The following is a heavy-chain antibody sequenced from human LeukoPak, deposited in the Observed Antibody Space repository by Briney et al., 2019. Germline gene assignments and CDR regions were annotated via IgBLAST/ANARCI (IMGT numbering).Heavy chain of an antibody. CDR3: ARAPRRANAFDI. Sequence: SETLSLTCAVYGGSFSGYYWSWIRQPPGKGLEWIGETNHSGSTNYNPSLKSRVTISVDTSKNQFSLKLSFVTAADTAVYYCARAPRRANAFDIWGQGTMVTVSS. V-gene: IGHV4-34*01. CDR1: GGSFSGYY. CDR2: TNHSGST. J-gene: IGHJ3*02.